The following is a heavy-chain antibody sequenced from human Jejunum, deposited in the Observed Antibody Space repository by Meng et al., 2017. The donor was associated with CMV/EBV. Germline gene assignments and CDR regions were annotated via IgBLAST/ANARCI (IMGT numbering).Heavy chain of an antibody. Sequence: GDRVTPSWSGWVRQRPGKGREWMGISYPDDSDTTYSPSFQGQVTISADKSINTAYLQWSSLKASDSAMYYCARRAGSLYYSDYWGQGTLVTVSS. CDR2: SYPDDSDT. V-gene: IGHV5-51*01. D-gene: IGHD2-15*01. CDR3: ARRAGSLYYSDY. CDR1: GDRVTPSW. J-gene: IGHJ4*02.